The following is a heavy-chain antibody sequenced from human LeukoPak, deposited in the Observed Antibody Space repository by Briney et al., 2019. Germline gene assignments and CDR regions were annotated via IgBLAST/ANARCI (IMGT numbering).Heavy chain of an antibody. CDR1: GFTFSDYY. CDR2: IKQDGSEK. Sequence: GGSLRLSCAASGFTFSDYYMSWVRQAPGKGLEWVANIKQDGSEKYYVDSVKGRFTISRDNAKNSLYLQMNSLRAEDTAVYYCARDYYYDSSGFGSAAFDIWGQGTMVTVSS. V-gene: IGHV3-7*01. J-gene: IGHJ3*02. D-gene: IGHD3-22*01. CDR3: ARDYYYDSSGFGSAAFDI.